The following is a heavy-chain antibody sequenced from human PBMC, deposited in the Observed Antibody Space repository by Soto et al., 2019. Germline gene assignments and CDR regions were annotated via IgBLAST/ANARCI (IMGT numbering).Heavy chain of an antibody. D-gene: IGHD3-16*01. V-gene: IGHV4-61*08. Sequence: QVQLQESGPGLVKPSETLSLTCTVSGGSVNSGAYSWTWIRQPPGKGLEWIGSIYYTGSTNYNPSLKSRVTISLGASKNQFSLKMNSVTAADTALYYCARARLTFAYGMDVWGQGTTVTVPS. J-gene: IGHJ6*02. CDR1: GGSVNSGAYS. CDR3: ARARLTFAYGMDV. CDR2: IYYTGST.